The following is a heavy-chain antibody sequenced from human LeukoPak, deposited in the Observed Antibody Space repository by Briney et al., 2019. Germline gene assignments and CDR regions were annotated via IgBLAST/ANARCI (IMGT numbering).Heavy chain of an antibody. V-gene: IGHV3-48*01. CDR1: GFTFSSYS. CDR2: ICSSSSSI. J-gene: IGHJ6*03. D-gene: IGHD2-15*01. CDR3: ARHPPYGGSPYYYYMDV. Sequence: GGSLRLSCAASGFTFSSYSMNWVRQAPGKGLEWVSYICSSSSSIYYADSVKGRFTISRDNAKNSLYLQMNSLRAEDTAVYYCARHPPYGGSPYYYYMDVWGKGTTVRVSS.